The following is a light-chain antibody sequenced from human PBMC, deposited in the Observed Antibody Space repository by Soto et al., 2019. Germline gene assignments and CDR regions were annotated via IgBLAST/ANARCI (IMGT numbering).Light chain of an antibody. V-gene: IGLV1-44*01. CDR1: SSNIGSNT. Sequence: QSALTQPPSASGTPGQRVTISCSGSSSNIGSNTVNWYQQLPGTAPKLLIYSNNQRPSGVPDRFSGSKSGTSASLAISGLQSEDEADYYCAAWDDSPNAYVFGTGTKGTVL. J-gene: IGLJ1*01. CDR2: SNN. CDR3: AAWDDSPNAYV.